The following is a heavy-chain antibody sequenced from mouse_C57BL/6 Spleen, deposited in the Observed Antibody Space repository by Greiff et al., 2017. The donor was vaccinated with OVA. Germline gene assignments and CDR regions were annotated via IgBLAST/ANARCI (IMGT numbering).Heavy chain of an antibody. V-gene: IGHV1-80*01. CDR3: ARETTVVARYFDV. J-gene: IGHJ1*03. CDR1: GYAFSSYW. CDR2: IYPGDGDT. Sequence: VKLQESGAELVKPGASVKISCKASGYAFSSYWMNWVKQRPGKGLEWIGQIYPGDGDTNYNGKFKGKATLTADKSSSTAYMQLSSVTSEDAVVYCCARETTVVARYFDVWGTGTTVTVSA. D-gene: IGHD1-1*01.